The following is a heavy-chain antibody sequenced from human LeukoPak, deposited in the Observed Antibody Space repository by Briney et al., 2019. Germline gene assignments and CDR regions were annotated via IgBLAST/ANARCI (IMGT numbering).Heavy chain of an antibody. CDR1: GFTFSSYW. CDR3: ASSTIKPAAHWFDP. J-gene: IGHJ5*02. D-gene: IGHD2-2*01. V-gene: IGHV3-74*01. CDR2: INSDGSST. Sequence: GGTLRLSCAPSGFTFSSYWMNWVRQAPGKELVCVSRINSDGSSTNYAESVKGRFTISRDNAKNTLYLQLTSLRADDTAVYYCASSTIKPAAHWFDPWGQGGLVTVSS.